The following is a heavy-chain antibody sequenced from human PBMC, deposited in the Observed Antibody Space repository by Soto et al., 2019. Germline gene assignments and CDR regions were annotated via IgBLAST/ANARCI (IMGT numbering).Heavy chain of an antibody. CDR3: ARNKITGLFDY. J-gene: IGHJ4*02. Sequence: SGTLSLTCAVYGGSFCGYYWTWIRQPPGTGLEWIGEINHSGSTNYNPSLKSRVTISVDTSKNQFSLKLTSVTAADTAVYYCARNKITGLFDYWGKGTLVTV. CDR2: INHSGST. CDR1: GGSFCGYY. D-gene: IGHD2-8*02. V-gene: IGHV4-34*01.